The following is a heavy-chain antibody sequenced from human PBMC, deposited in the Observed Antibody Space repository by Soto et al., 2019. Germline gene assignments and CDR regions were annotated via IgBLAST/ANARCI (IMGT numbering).Heavy chain of an antibody. Sequence: QVQLVQSGAEVRQPASSVKVSCKTSGGTFSSYAISWVRQAPGQGLEWMGGIVRIVETSTYAKKIQGRVTIPADESTSTVYMELSSLRSDDTAVYYYVRVVAIPGYPDNWGQGTLVTVSS. V-gene: IGHV1-69*12. CDR1: GGTFSSYA. CDR3: VRVVAIPGYPDN. J-gene: IGHJ4*02. CDR2: IVRIVETS. D-gene: IGHD5-12*01.